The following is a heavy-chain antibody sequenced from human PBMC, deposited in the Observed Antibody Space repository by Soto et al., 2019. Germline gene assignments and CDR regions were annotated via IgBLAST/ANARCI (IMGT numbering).Heavy chain of an antibody. Sequence: QITLKESGPALVKPTQTLTLTCTISGFSLNTSGVGVGWIRQPPGKALEWLALIYWSDEKRYSPSLKTRLTITKDTSKNQVVLTMTNMDPVDTATYYCARRPTYTNYLDYWGQVTLVTVSS. D-gene: IGHD4-4*01. CDR3: ARRPTYTNYLDY. CDR2: IYWSDEK. J-gene: IGHJ4*02. V-gene: IGHV2-5*01. CDR1: GFSLNTSGVG.